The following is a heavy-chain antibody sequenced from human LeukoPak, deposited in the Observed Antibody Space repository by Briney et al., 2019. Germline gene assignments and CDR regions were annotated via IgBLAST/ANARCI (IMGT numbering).Heavy chain of an antibody. CDR1: GGSISSSSYY. CDR2: IYYSGST. J-gene: IGHJ4*02. CDR3: ARDMGYDSSGYYFDY. Sequence: SETLSLTCTVSGGSISSSSYYWGWIRQPPGKGLEWIGSIYYSGSTYYNPSLKSRVTISVDTSKNQFSLKLSSVTAADTAVYYCARDMGYDSSGYYFDYWGRGTLVTVSS. D-gene: IGHD3-22*01. V-gene: IGHV4-39*07.